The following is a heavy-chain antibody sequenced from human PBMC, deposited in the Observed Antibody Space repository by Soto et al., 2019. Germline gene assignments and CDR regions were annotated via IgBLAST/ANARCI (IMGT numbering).Heavy chain of an antibody. CDR1: GFTFSAYA. CDR2: VSASGGST. V-gene: IGHV3-23*01. D-gene: IGHD2-21*02. Sequence: HPGGSLRLSCAASGFTFSAYAMTWVRQAPGKGVEWGSAVSASGGSTYYEDSVRGRFTISRDNSKNTLYLQINSLSAEDTAVYYCAKEETASRAFDYWGQGSPVTVSS. J-gene: IGHJ4*02. CDR3: AKEETASRAFDY.